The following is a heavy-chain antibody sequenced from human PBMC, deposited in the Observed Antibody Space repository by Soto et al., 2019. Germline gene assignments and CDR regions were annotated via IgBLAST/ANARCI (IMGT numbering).Heavy chain of an antibody. CDR3: AKGDNLGPKTGYSFDP. CDR1: GDSVSSNTAS. J-gene: IGHJ5*02. Sequence: SQTLSLTCAISGDSVSSNTASWNWIRQSPSRGLEWLGRTYFRSKWYNDYAVSVKSRIIINPDTSNNQFSLQLNSVTPEDTAVYFCAKGDNLGPKTGYSFDPWGQGIMVTVSS. D-gene: IGHD2-15*01. CDR2: TYFRSKWYN. V-gene: IGHV6-1*01.